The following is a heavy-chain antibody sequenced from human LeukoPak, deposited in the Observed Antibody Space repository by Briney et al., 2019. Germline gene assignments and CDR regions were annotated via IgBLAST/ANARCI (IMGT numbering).Heavy chain of an antibody. J-gene: IGHJ4*02. CDR2: ISSTGNT. CDR1: GGSISPYF. CDR3: ASSDYYDSSGYFDY. V-gene: IGHV4-4*07. Sequence: SETLSLTCTVSGGSISPYFWSWIRQPAGKGLEYLGRISSTGNTNYNPSLRSRVTMSVDTSKNQFSLKLSSVTAADTAVYYCASSDYYDSSGYFDYWGQGTLVTVSS. D-gene: IGHD3-22*01.